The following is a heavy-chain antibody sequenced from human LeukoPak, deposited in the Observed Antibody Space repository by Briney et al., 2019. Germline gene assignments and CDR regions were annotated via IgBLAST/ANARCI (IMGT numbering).Heavy chain of an antibody. CDR3: AKDDGTIFGVVEGSGVDY. V-gene: IGHV3-23*01. J-gene: IGHJ4*02. CDR1: GFTFSSYA. Sequence: PGGSLRLSCAASGFTFSSYAMSWVRQAPGKGLEWVSAISGSGGSTYYADSVKGRFTISRDNSKNTLYLQMNSLRAEDTAVYYCAKDDGTIFGVVEGSGVDYWGQGTLVTVSS. D-gene: IGHD3-3*01. CDR2: ISGSGGST.